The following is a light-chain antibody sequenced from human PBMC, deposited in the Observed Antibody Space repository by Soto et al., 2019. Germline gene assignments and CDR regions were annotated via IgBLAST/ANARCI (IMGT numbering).Light chain of an antibody. CDR2: EAY. J-gene: IGKJ1*01. Sequence: IVMTQSPATLSMSPGERYNLSCIPRGSVSINLAWYQQKPGQSPRLLVYEAYTRATGITARFTGSGSGTEFTLTISSLQSEDFALYYCQPYNDWPLTVGPGTQVEIK. CDR1: GSVSIN. V-gene: IGKV3-15*01. CDR3: QPYNDWPLT.